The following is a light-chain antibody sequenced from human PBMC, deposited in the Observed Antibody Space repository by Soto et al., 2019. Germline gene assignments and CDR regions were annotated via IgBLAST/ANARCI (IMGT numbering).Light chain of an antibody. CDR1: SSNIGTDYD. Sequence: QSVLTQPPSVSGAPGQRVTISCTGSSSNIGTDYDVHWYQQLPGTAPKLLIYGNSKRPSGVPDRFSGSKSGTAASLAITGLQAEDEADYYCQSYASSLSGAVFGAGTKVTVL. V-gene: IGLV1-40*01. CDR3: QSYASSLSGAV. CDR2: GNS. J-gene: IGLJ1*01.